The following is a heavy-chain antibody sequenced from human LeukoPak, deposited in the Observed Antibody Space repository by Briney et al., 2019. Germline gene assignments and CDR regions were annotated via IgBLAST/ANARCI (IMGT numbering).Heavy chain of an antibody. J-gene: IGHJ4*02. CDR3: ARDLYDDNRCFDF. V-gene: IGHV4-39*07. CDR1: GDSITITNYY. D-gene: IGHD1-14*01. Sequence: SETLSLTCTVSGDSITITNYYWGWIRQPPGKGLEWVGNIYHDGSTYYNPSLKSRVTISVDTSKNQFSLRVDSVTAADTAVYYCARDLYDDNRCFDFWGQGILVTVSS. CDR2: IYHDGST.